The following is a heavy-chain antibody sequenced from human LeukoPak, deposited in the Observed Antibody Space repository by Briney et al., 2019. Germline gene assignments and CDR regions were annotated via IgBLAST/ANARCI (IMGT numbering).Heavy chain of an antibody. CDR3: ASGRNSTVTTPFDY. D-gene: IGHD4-17*01. V-gene: IGHV4-31*03. J-gene: IGHJ4*02. Sequence: TLSLTCTVSGGSISSGGYYWSWIRQHPGKGLEWIGYIYYSGSTYYNPSLKSRVTISVDTSKNQFSLKLSSVTAADTAVYHCASGRNSTVTTPFDYWGQGTLVTVSS. CDR2: IYYSGST. CDR1: GGSISSGGYY.